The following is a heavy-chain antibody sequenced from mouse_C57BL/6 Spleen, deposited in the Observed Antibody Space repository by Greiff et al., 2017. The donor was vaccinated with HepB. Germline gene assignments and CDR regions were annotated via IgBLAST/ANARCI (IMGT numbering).Heavy chain of an antibody. CDR3: ARGEGTNAMDY. CDR2: IYPGDGGT. D-gene: IGHD2-14*01. J-gene: IGHJ4*01. Sequence: VQLQQSGPELVKPGASVKISCKASGYAFSSSWMNWVKQRPGKGLEWIGRIYPGDGGTNYNGKFKGKATLTADKSSSPAYMQLSSLTSEDSAVYFCARGEGTNAMDYWGQGTSVTVSS. CDR1: GYAFSSSW. V-gene: IGHV1-82*01.